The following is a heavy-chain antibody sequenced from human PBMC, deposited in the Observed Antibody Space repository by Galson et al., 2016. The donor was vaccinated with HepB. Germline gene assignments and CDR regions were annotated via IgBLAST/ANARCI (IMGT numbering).Heavy chain of an antibody. CDR1: GASTSGDTFS. CDR2: VYYSGST. D-gene: IGHD4-17*01. V-gene: IGHV4-39*07. CDR3: ARGLLGYGDPRFDL. J-gene: IGHJ4*02. Sequence: ETLSLTCTVSGASTSGDTFSWAWIRQPPGKGLIWIGTVYYSGSTYYNPSLMSRVAISVDKSKNQFSLKVNSVTAADTAFYYCARGLLGYGDPRFDLWGRGSLVTVYS.